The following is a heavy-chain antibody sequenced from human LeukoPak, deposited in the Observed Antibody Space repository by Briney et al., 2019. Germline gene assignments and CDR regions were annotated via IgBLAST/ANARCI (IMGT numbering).Heavy chain of an antibody. Sequence: SVKVSCKASGGTFSSYAISWVRQAPGQGLEWMGGIIPIFGTANYAQKFQGRVTITADESTSTAYMELSSLRSEDTAVYYCAREGVGELSFDYWGQGTLVTASS. CDR2: IIPIFGTA. D-gene: IGHD3-16*01. CDR3: AREGVGELSFDY. J-gene: IGHJ4*02. V-gene: IGHV1-69*01. CDR1: GGTFSSYA.